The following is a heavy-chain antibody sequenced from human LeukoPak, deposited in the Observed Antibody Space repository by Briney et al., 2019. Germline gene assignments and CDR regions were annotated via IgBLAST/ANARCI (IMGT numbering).Heavy chain of an antibody. V-gene: IGHV4-39*07. CDR2: IYTSGST. CDR3: ATEFIGRGPSWFDP. J-gene: IGHJ5*02. Sequence: TTSETLSLTCTVSGGSISSSSYYWGWIRQPPGKGLEWIGRIYTSGSTNYNPSLKSRVTMSVDTSKNQFSLKLSSVTAADTAVYYCATEFIGRGPSWFDPWGQGTLVTVSS. D-gene: IGHD1-1*01. CDR1: GGSISSSSYY.